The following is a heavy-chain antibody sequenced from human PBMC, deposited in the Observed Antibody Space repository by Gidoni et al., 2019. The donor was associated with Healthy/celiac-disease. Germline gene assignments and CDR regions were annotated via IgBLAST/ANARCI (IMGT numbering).Heavy chain of an antibody. D-gene: IGHD3-10*01. V-gene: IGHV3-53*01. J-gene: IGHJ6*02. CDR3: ARGDYYGSGDMDV. Sequence: EVQLVESGGGLIQPGGSLRLSCADSGFTVISNYMSWVRQATGKGLGWVSVIYSGGSTYYADSVKGRVTIPRDNSKNTLYLQMNSLRAEDTAVYYCARGDYYGSGDMDVWGQGTTVTVSS. CDR1: GFTVISNY. CDR2: IYSGGST.